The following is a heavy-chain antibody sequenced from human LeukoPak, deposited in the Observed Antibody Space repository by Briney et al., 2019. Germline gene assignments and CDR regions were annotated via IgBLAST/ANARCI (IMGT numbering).Heavy chain of an antibody. CDR3: TRGRYFDLNWFDP. CDR2: IRSKAYGGTT. Sequence: GGSLRLSCAASGFTFSNAWMSWFRQAPGKGLEWVGFIRSKAYGGTTEYAASVKGRFTISRDDSKSIAYLQMNSLKTEDTAVYYCTRGRYFDLNWFDPWGQGTLVTVSS. D-gene: IGHD3-9*01. J-gene: IGHJ5*02. CDR1: GFTFSNAW. V-gene: IGHV3-49*03.